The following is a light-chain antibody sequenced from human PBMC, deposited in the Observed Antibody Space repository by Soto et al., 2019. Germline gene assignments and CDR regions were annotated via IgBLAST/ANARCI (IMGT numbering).Light chain of an antibody. CDR2: GAS. V-gene: IGKV3-20*01. Sequence: ILLTQSPGTLSLYPGERATLSCRASQSVSNNYLAWYQQKPGQAPRLLIYGASNRATGIPDRFSGSGSGTGFTLTISSLQPEDFATYYCQQDLRPPLTFGPGAKVDI. J-gene: IGKJ3*01. CDR3: QQDLRPPLT. CDR1: QSVSNNY.